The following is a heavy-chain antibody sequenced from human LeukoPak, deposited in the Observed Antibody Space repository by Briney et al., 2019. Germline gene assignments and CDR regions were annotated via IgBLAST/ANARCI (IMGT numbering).Heavy chain of an antibody. D-gene: IGHD3-3*01. V-gene: IGHV4-39*01. Sequence: SETLSLTCAVYGGSFSSYYWGWIRQPPGKGLEWIGSIYYSGSTYYNPSLKSRVTISVDTSKNQFSLKLSSVTAADTAVYYCARNAYDFLFYFDYWGQGTLVTVSS. J-gene: IGHJ4*02. CDR3: ARNAYDFLFYFDY. CDR2: IYYSGST. CDR1: GGSFSSYY.